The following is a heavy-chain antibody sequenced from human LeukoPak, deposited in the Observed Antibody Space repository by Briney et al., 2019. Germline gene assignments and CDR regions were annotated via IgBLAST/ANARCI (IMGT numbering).Heavy chain of an antibody. V-gene: IGHV3-48*03. Sequence: GGSLRLSCAASGFTFRSFEMNWVRQAPGKGLEWVSYISSSGSTISYADSVKGRFTISRDNAKNSLYLQMNSLRAEDTAVYYCARETDSTLFDYWGQGTLVTVSS. J-gene: IGHJ4*02. CDR2: ISSSGSTI. D-gene: IGHD2-2*01. CDR3: ARETDSTLFDY. CDR1: GFTFRSFE.